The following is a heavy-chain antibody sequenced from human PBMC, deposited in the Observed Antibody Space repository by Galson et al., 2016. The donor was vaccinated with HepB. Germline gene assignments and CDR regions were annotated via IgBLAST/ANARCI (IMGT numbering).Heavy chain of an antibody. D-gene: IGHD5/OR15-5a*01. J-gene: IGHJ5*02. V-gene: IGHV4-31*03. Sequence: TLSPTCTVSGASLRSGASYWTWIRQRPGKGLEWIGYIFHSGSTYYTPSLKSRLTMSVDTSQNQFSLKLTSVTAADTAVYYCAREGLRNNWFDPWGQGTLVTVSS. CDR2: IFHSGST. CDR3: AREGLRNNWFDP. CDR1: GASLRSGASY.